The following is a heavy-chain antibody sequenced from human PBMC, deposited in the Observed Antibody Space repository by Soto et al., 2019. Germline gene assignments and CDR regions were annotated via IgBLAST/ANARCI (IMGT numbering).Heavy chain of an antibody. Sequence: QLQLQESGPGLVKSSETLSLICTVSGGSISNKNYYWGWIRQPPGKGLEWIGTIHYSGSAYHNPSLKSRVTISVDTSKYQFSLKLSCVSAADTAVYYCGRHVISNDYILGSYRYSFDYWGQGTLVTVSS. V-gene: IGHV4-39*01. CDR1: GGSISNKNYY. CDR2: IHYSGSA. J-gene: IGHJ4*02. CDR3: GRHVISNDYILGSYRYSFDY. D-gene: IGHD3-16*02.